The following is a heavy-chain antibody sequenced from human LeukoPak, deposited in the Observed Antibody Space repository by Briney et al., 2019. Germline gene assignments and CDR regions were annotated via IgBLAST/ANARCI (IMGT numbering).Heavy chain of an antibody. CDR3: ARKFGQLRFLEWLTPHYYGMDV. D-gene: IGHD3-3*01. CDR1: GYTFTSYD. V-gene: IGHV1-8*01. J-gene: IGHJ6*02. Sequence: ASVTVSCTASGYTFTSYDINWVRQATGQGLEWMGWMNPNSGNTGYAQKFQGRVTMTRNTSISTAYMELSSLRSEDTAVYYCARKFGQLRFLEWLTPHYYGMDVWGQGTTVTVSS. CDR2: MNPNSGNT.